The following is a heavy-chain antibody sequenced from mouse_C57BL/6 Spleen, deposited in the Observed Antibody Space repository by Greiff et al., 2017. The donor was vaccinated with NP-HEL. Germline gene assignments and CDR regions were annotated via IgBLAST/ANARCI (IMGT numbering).Heavy chain of an antibody. CDR1: GYSFTGYY. CDR2: INPSTGGT. Sequence: VQLQQSGPELVKPGASVKISCKASGYSFTGYYMNWVKQSPEKSLEWIGEINPSTGGTTYNQKFKAKATLTVDKSSSTAYMQLKSLTSEDSAVYYCATYYYGRGYYAMDYWGQGTSVTVSS. CDR3: ATYYYGRGYYAMDY. J-gene: IGHJ4*01. V-gene: IGHV1-42*01. D-gene: IGHD1-1*01.